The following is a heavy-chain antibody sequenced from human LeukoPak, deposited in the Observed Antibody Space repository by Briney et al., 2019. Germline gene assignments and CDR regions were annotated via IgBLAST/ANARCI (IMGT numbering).Heavy chain of an antibody. J-gene: IGHJ4*02. V-gene: IGHV3-30*18. D-gene: IGHD6-13*01. CDR1: GFTFSSYG. CDR2: ISYDGSNK. CDR3: AKELDYSSSWPRGFHY. Sequence: PGRSLRLSCAASGFTFSSYGMHWVRQAPGKGLGWVAVISYDGSNKYYADSVKGRFTISRDNSKNTLYLQMNSLRAEDTAVYYCAKELDYSSSWPRGFHYWGQGTLVTVSS.